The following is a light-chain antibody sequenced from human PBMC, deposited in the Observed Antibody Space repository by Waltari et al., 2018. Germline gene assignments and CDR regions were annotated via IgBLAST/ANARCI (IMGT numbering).Light chain of an antibody. CDR1: SSHVGGYNY. V-gene: IGLV2-14*01. J-gene: IGLJ2*01. CDR2: EVS. Sequence: QSALTQPASVPGSPGQSITISCTGTSSHVGGYNYVSWYQQHPGKAPKLMIYEVSNRPSGVSNRFSGSKSGNTASLTISGLQAEDEADYYCSSYTSSSTFVVFGGGTKLTVL. CDR3: SSYTSSSTFVV.